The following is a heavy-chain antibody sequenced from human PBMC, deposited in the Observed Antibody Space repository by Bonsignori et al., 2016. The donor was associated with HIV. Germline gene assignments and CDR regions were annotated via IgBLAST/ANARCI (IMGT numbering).Heavy chain of an antibody. V-gene: IGHV1-69*01. CDR3: ARIFGNSASVTYYYGMDV. D-gene: IGHD4-23*01. CDR2: IVPAFGTT. Sequence: QVQLVQSGAEAKKPGSSVKVSCKASGGAFGTYAIGWVRQAPAQGLEWMGGIVPAFGTTKYAQKFQGRVTITADASTNIAYMELRSLKSEDTVVYFCARIFGNSASVTYYYGMDVWG. J-gene: IGHJ6*02. CDR1: GGAFGTYA.